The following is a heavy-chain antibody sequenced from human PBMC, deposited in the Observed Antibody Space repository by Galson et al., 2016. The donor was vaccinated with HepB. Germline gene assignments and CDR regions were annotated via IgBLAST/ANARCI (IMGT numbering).Heavy chain of an antibody. CDR2: ISSDGTHQ. Sequence: SLRLSCAASAFNFNNYDIHWVRQAPGKGLEWVTIISSDGTHQDYVDSVKGRFTISSDDSTNTVSLQMNSLRLEDTAMYYCATGGPVVTATQVSGGGVTVHNAFDIWGQGTMVTVSS. CDR3: ATGGPVVTATQVSGGGVTVHNAFDI. J-gene: IGHJ3*02. V-gene: IGHV3-30*03. CDR1: AFNFNNYD. D-gene: IGHD2-21*02.